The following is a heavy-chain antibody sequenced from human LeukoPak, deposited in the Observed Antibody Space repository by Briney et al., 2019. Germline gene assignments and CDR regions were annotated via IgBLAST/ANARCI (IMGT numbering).Heavy chain of an antibody. CDR2: IYTSGST. Sequence: SETLSLTCTVSGGSISSGSYYWSWIRQPAGKGLEWIGRIYTSGSTNYNPSLKSRVTISVDTSKNQFSLKLSSVTAADTAVYYCARDSGYCSSTSCPYYFDYWGQGTLVTVSS. CDR1: GGSISSGSYY. J-gene: IGHJ4*02. D-gene: IGHD2-2*01. CDR3: ARDSGYCSSTSCPYYFDY. V-gene: IGHV4-61*02.